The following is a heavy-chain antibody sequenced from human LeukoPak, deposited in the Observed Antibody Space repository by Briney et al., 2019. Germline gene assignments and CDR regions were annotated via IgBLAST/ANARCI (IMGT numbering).Heavy chain of an antibody. Sequence: ASETLSLTCAVYGGSFSGYYWSWIRHPPRKGLEWNGEINHSGSTNSNPSLKRRVTISVDTSKSQFSLKLSSVTAADTAVYYCARGCEEMNRNTSAEFEYCGEGALVTVSS. CDR2: INHSGST. J-gene: IGHJ4*02. CDR3: ARGCEEMNRNTSAEFEY. D-gene: IGHD1/OR15-1a*01. CDR1: GGSFSGYY. V-gene: IGHV4-34*01.